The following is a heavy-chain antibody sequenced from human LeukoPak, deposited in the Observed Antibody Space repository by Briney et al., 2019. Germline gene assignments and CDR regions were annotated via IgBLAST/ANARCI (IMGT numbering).Heavy chain of an antibody. CDR3: ARDDDTNSHYSRFNY. V-gene: IGHV3-7*03. Sequence: PGGSLRLSCVASGFTFSNYWMTWVRQPPGKGLEWVANIKPDGSVQHYEGSVKGRFTISRDNARNSVSLQMSSLRVEDTAFYYCARDDDTNSHYSRFNYWGQGTLVTVSS. CDR2: IKPDGSVQ. J-gene: IGHJ4*02. D-gene: IGHD3-22*01. CDR1: GFTFSNYW.